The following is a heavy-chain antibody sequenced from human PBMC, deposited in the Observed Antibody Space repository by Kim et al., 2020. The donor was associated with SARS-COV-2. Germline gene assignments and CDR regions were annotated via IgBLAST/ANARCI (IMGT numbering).Heavy chain of an antibody. V-gene: IGHV3-11*06. CDR3: ARGGPYSSSWPYYFDY. Sequence: DSWKGRFTIAGANAKNSLYLQMNSLGAEDTAVYYCARGGPYSSSWPYYFDYWGQGTLVTVSS. J-gene: IGHJ4*02. D-gene: IGHD6-13*01.